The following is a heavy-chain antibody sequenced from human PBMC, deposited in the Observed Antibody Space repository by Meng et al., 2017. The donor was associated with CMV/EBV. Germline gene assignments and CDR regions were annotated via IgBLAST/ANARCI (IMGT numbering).Heavy chain of an antibody. Sequence: GGSLRLSCAASGFTFSSYAMHGVRQAPGKGLEWVAVISYDGSNKYYADAVKGRFTISRDNSKNTLKLQMNSLGAEDTAVYYCARDRRPNWFDPWGQGTLVTVSS. CDR3: ARDRRPNWFDP. V-gene: IGHV3-30*04. CDR2: ISYDGSNK. CDR1: GFTFSSYA. J-gene: IGHJ5*02.